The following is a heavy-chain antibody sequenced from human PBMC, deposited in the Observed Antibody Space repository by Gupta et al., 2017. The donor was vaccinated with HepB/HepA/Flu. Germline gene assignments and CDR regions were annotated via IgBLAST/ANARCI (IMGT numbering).Heavy chain of an antibody. CDR2: IKRDGSEK. J-gene: IGHJ4*02. V-gene: IGHV3-7*04. Sequence: EVQLVESGGGLVQPGGSLRLSCGASGFTFSHYWMSWVRQAPGKGLEWVANIKRDGSEKYYVDSVKGRFTISRDNAKNSLYLQMNILRAEDTAMYYCAGGPNYFDYWGQGTLVTVSS. CDR1: GFTFSHYW. D-gene: IGHD2-8*01. CDR3: AGGPNYFDY.